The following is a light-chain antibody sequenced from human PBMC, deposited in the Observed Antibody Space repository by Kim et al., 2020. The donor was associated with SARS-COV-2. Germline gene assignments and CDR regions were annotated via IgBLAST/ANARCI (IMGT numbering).Light chain of an antibody. CDR2: EVS. V-gene: IGLV2-8*01. J-gene: IGLJ2*01. Sequence: GQQSPNSCTGSSSDVGGYIYVSWYKQHPGQAPKLMIYEVSKRPSGFPDRFAGSKSGNTASLTVSGLQAEDEADYYCSSYAGSNNLVFGGGTQLTVL. CDR3: SSYAGSNNLV. CDR1: SSDVGGYIY.